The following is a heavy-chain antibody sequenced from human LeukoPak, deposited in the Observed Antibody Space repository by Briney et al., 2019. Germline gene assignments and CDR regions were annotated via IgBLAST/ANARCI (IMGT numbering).Heavy chain of an antibody. CDR1: GGSISSYY. Sequence: SETLSLTCTVSGGSISSYYWSWIRQPPGKGLEWIGYIYYSGSTNYNPSLKSRVTISVDTSKNQFSLKLNSVTAADTAVYYCARSGSSGGLYWGQGILVTVSS. J-gene: IGHJ4*02. CDR2: IYYSGST. V-gene: IGHV4-59*01. CDR3: ARSGSSGGLY. D-gene: IGHD1-26*01.